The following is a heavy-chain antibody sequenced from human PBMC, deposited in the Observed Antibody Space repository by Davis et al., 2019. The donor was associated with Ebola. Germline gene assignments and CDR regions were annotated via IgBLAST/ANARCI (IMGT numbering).Heavy chain of an antibody. CDR3: ARVDRRVSLSMDV. D-gene: IGHD6-13*01. CDR1: GGSISSGGYY. V-gene: IGHV4-31*03. J-gene: IGHJ6*02. Sequence: SETLSLTCTVSGGSISSGGYYWSWIRQHPGRGLEWIGYISYSVNTHYNPSLKSRVIISLDTSKNQFSLKLSSVTAADTAVYYCARVDRRVSLSMDVWGQGTTVTVSS. CDR2: ISYSVNT.